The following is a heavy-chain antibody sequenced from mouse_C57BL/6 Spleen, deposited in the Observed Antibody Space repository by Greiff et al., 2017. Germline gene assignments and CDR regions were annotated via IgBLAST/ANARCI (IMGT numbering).Heavy chain of an antibody. D-gene: IGHD2-4*01. Sequence: QVQLQQPGAELVRPGTSVKLSYWMHWVKQRPGQGLEWIGVIDPSDSYTNYNQKFKGKATSTVDTSSSTAYMQLSSLTSEDSAVYYCARSGYDYEGGYYFDYWGQGTTLTVSS. CDR2: IDPSDSYT. V-gene: IGHV1-59*01. CDR3: ARSGYDYEGGYYFDY. J-gene: IGHJ2*01. CDR1: W.